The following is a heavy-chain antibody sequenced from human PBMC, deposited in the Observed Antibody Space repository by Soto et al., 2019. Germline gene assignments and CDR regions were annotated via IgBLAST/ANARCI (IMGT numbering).Heavy chain of an antibody. CDR1: GFNFITFS. V-gene: IGHV3-21*01. D-gene: IGHD1-20*01. CDR2: ISASSSSI. J-gene: IGHJ3*02. Sequence: DVQLVESGGGLAKPGGSLRLSCEASGFNFITFSMNWVRQAPGKGLEWVSSISASSSSIYYAESVKGRFTVSRDNAKNSLYLQMNSLTAEDTALYYCVRDAYNRDAFEIWGQGTTVTVSS. CDR3: VRDAYNRDAFEI.